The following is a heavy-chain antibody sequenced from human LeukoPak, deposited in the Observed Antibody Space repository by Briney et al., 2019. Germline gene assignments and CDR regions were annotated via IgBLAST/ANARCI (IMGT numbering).Heavy chain of an antibody. J-gene: IGHJ3*02. CDR2: IYYSGST. CDR1: GGSLSDYY. CDR3: ARASSSGGYAEDDAFDI. Sequence: SETLSLTCTVSGGSLSDYYWTWVRQPPGKGLEWIGYIYYSGSTYYNPSLKSRVTISVDTSKNQFSLKLSSVTAADTAVYYCARASSSGGYAEDDAFDIWGQGTMVTVSS. D-gene: IGHD5-12*01. V-gene: IGHV4-59*12.